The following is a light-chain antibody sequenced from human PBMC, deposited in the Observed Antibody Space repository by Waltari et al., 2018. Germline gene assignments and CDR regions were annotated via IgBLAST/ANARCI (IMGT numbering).Light chain of an antibody. Sequence: EIVMTPSPATLSASPGERASLSCRAHQSVSSNLAWFQQRPGQPPRLLLYGASTRATGIPARFSGSGSGAEFTLTISSLQSEDFAVYYCQQYYNWPRTFGQGTKVEI. CDR1: QSVSSN. CDR2: GAS. J-gene: IGKJ1*01. V-gene: IGKV3-15*01. CDR3: QQYYNWPRT.